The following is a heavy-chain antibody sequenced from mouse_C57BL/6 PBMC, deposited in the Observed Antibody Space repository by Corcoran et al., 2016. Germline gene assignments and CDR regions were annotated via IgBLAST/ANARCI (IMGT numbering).Heavy chain of an antibody. V-gene: IGHV1-19*01. CDR3: ATTVVADY. J-gene: IGHJ2*01. CDR2: INPYNGGT. CDR1: GYTFTDSY. Sequence: EVQLQQSGPVLVKPGASVKMSCKASGYTFTDSYMNWVKQSHGKSLEWIGVINPYNGGTSYNQKFKGKAPLTVEKSSSTAYMELNSLTSEDSAGYYFATTVVADYWGQGTTLTVSS. D-gene: IGHD1-1*01.